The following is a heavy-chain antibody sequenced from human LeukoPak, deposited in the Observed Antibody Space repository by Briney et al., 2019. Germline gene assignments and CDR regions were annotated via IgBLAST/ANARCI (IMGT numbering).Heavy chain of an antibody. Sequence: GGSLRLSCAASGFTFSSYAMSWVRQAPGKGLEWVAVISYDGNHKYYGDSVKGRFTISRDNSRNTLYLQMDSLKTEDTAVYYCAKGELHFNTCSFDYWGQGTLVTVSS. D-gene: IGHD1-26*01. CDR1: GFTFSSYA. J-gene: IGHJ4*02. V-gene: IGHV3-30*18. CDR3: AKGELHFNTCSFDY. CDR2: ISYDGNHK.